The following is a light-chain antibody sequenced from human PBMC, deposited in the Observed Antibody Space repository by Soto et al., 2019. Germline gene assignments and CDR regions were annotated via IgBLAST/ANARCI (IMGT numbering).Light chain of an antibody. Sequence: TVLTQPASVPWSPGQSITISCTGTSSDVGAYKYVPWYQQHPGKAPKLIIYGVSNRPSGVSNRFSGSKSGNTAFLTISGLQPEDEADYYCSSFTGTTTLDVFGTGTKVTVL. CDR1: SSDVGAYKY. CDR2: GVS. J-gene: IGLJ1*01. CDR3: SSFTGTTTLDV. V-gene: IGLV2-14*03.